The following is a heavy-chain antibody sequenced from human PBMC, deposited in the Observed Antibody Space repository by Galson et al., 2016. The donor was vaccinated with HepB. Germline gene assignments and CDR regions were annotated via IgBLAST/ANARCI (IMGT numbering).Heavy chain of an antibody. V-gene: IGHV3-23*01. CDR1: GFTFRSHA. D-gene: IGHD3-22*01. CDR3: ARDPASFYYDSRFHPHDY. Sequence: SLRLSCAASGFTFRSHAMSWVRQAPGRGLEWVSSITAGSTSAFYADSVKGRFTMSRDNSKNTLYLQMNSQRAEDTAIYYCARDPASFYYDSRFHPHDYWGQGTPVTVSS. J-gene: IGHJ4*02. CDR2: ITAGSTSA.